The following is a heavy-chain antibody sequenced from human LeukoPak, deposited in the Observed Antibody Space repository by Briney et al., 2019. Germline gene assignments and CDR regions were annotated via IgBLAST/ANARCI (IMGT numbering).Heavy chain of an antibody. J-gene: IGHJ3*02. V-gene: IGHV4-31*03. CDR2: IYYSGSI. CDR3: ARGAVRLNAFDI. Sequence: SETLSLTCTVSGGSISSGGYYWSWIRPHPGTGLEWVGYIYYSGSIYYNPSLKSRVTISVDTSKNQFSLKLSSVTAADTAVYYCARGAVRLNAFDIWGQGTMVTVSS. CDR1: GGSISSGGYY. D-gene: IGHD3-10*01.